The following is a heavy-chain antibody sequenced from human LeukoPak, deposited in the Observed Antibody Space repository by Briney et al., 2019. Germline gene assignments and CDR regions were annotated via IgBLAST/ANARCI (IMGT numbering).Heavy chain of an antibody. CDR1: GFISSGSD. J-gene: IGHJ4*02. V-gene: IGHV3-73*01. Sequence: PGGSLKLSCAASGFISSGSDMHWVRQDSGKGLEWVGRIGIKANNYATAYAAALKGRFTISRDDSKNTAYLQMTSLTTEDTAVYYCTAYWSGHQWGQGTLVTVSS. CDR2: IGIKANNYAT. CDR3: TAYWSGHQ. D-gene: IGHD3-3*01.